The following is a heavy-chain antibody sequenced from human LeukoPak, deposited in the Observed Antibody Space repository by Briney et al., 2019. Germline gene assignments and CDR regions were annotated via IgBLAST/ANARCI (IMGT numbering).Heavy chain of an antibody. CDR2: IIPILGIA. J-gene: IGHJ6*02. CDR3: AREFAGSRDGYNLVYGMDV. D-gene: IGHD5-24*01. V-gene: IGHV1-69*04. CDR1: GYTFTSFG. Sequence: GASVKVSCKASGYTFTSFGISWVRQAPGQGLEWMGRIIPILGIANYAQKFQGRVTITADKSTSTVYMELSSLRSEDTAVYYCAREFAGSRDGYNLVYGMDVWGQGTTVTVSS.